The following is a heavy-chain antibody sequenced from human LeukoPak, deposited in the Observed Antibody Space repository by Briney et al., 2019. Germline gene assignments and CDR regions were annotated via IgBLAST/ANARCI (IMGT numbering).Heavy chain of an antibody. Sequence: GALRLSCAASGFTFSSYAMSWVRQAPGKGLEWVSAISGSGGSTYYADSVKGRFTISRDNSKNTLYLQMNSLRAEDTAVYYCAKDLDSSSWFGGIWFDPWGQGTLVTVSS. J-gene: IGHJ5*02. V-gene: IGHV3-23*01. CDR2: ISGSGGST. CDR3: AKDLDSSSWFGGIWFDP. D-gene: IGHD6-13*01. CDR1: GFTFSSYA.